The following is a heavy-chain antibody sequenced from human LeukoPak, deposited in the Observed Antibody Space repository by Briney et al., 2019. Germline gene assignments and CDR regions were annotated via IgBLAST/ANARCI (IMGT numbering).Heavy chain of an antibody. CDR2: ISSSGSTI. Sequence: PGGSLRLSCAASGFTFSDYYMSWIRQAPGRGLEWVSYISSSGSTIYYADSVKGRFTISRDNAKNSLYLQMNSLRAEDTAVYYCARDIYCSGASCGNFDLWGRGTLVTVSS. J-gene: IGHJ2*01. CDR3: ARDIYCSGASCGNFDL. V-gene: IGHV3-11*04. D-gene: IGHD2-15*01. CDR1: GFTFSDYY.